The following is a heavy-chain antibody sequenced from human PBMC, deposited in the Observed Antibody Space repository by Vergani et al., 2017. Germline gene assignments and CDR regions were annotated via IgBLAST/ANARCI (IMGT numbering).Heavy chain of an antibody. V-gene: IGHV3-7*01. CDR3: ARDIGDYYDSSGYYYHDY. J-gene: IGHJ4*02. CDR2: IKQDGSEK. Sequence: EVQLVESGGGLVQPGGSLRLSCAASGFTFSSYWMSWVRQAPGKGLEWVANIKQDGSEKYYVDSVKGRFTISRDNAKNSLYLQMNSLRAEDTAVYYCARDIGDYYDSSGYYYHDYWGQGTLVTVSS. D-gene: IGHD3-22*01. CDR1: GFTFSSYW.